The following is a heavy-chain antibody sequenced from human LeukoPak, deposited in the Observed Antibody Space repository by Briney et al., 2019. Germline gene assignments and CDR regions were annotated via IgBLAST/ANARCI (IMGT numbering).Heavy chain of an antibody. Sequence: SETLSLTCAVSGGSISSGGYSWSWIWQPPGKGLEWIGYIYHSGSTYYNPSLKSRVTISVDRSKNQFSLKLSSVTAADTAVYYCARGMITFGGVIVLDYWGQGTLVTVSS. J-gene: IGHJ4*02. CDR3: ARGMITFGGVIVLDY. D-gene: IGHD3-16*02. V-gene: IGHV4-30-2*01. CDR2: IYHSGST. CDR1: GGSISSGGYS.